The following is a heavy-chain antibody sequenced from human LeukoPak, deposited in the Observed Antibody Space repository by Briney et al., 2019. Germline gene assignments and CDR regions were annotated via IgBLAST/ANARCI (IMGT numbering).Heavy chain of an antibody. D-gene: IGHD6-13*01. Sequence: GGSLRLSCAASGFTFSSYGMSWVRQAPGKGLERVSAISGSGGSTYYADSVKGRFTISRDNSKNTLYLQMNSLRAEDTAVYYCARDFYSSSWYVAFDIWGQGTMVTVSS. V-gene: IGHV3-23*01. CDR1: GFTFSSYG. CDR3: ARDFYSSSWYVAFDI. CDR2: ISGSGGST. J-gene: IGHJ3*02.